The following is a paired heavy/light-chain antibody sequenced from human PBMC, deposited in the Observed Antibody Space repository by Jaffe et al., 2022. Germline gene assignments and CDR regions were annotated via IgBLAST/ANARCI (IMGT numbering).Heavy chain of an antibody. CDR2: TYWDDDK. V-gene: IGHV2-5*02. J-gene: IGHJ3*02. D-gene: IGHD4-4*01. Sequence: QITLKESGATLVKPTETLTLTCTFSGFSLSTSGVAVGWIRKPPGKALEWLALTYWDDDKRYSPSLKSRLTITKDTSKNQVILIMTNMDPVDTATYYCAHLINDYNNYNVFDIWGQGTLVTVSS. CDR3: AHLINDYNNYNVFDI. CDR1: GFSLSTSGVA.
Light chain of an antibody. Sequence: SSELTQDPAVSVALGQTVRITCHGDSLRKYYAAWYQQKPGQAPILVIYGKNNRPSRTPGRFSVSSSGNTASLTITGAQAEDEAEFYCSSRDSSGEHWLFGGGTKLTVL. V-gene: IGLV3-19*01. J-gene: IGLJ3*02. CDR2: GKN. CDR3: SSRDSSGEHWL. CDR1: SLRKYY.